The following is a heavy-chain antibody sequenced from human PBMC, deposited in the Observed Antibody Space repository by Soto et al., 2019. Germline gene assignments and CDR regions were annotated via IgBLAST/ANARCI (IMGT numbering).Heavy chain of an antibody. V-gene: IGHV3-30-3*01. D-gene: IGHD2-8*01. Sequence: GGSLRLSCAASGFTFSSYAMHWVRQAPGKGLEWVAVISYDGSNKYYADSVKGRFTISRDNSKNTLYLQMNSLRAEDTAVYYCARTSIVLMVYAIIDYWGQGTLVTVSS. CDR3: ARTSIVLMVYAIIDY. CDR1: GFTFSSYA. J-gene: IGHJ4*02. CDR2: ISYDGSNK.